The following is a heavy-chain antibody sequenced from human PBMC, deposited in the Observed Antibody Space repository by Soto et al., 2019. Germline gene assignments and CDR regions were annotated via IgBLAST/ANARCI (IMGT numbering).Heavy chain of an antibody. D-gene: IGHD1-26*01. CDR3: ASGGSGSPGDY. V-gene: IGHV3-48*01. J-gene: IGHJ4*02. CDR1: GSTFSTYS. Sequence: PGGSLRLSCASSGSTFSTYSMNWVCQAPGKGLEWVSYIRSSSTIYYADSVKGRFTISRDNAKNSLYLQMNSLRAEDTAVYYCASGGSGSPGDYWGQGTLVTVSS. CDR2: IRSSSTI.